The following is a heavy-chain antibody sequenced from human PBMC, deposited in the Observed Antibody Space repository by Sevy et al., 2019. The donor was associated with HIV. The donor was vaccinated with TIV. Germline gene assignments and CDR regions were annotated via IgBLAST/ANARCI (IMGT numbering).Heavy chain of an antibody. CDR3: TRGYYYDSSGYSDY. V-gene: IGHV3-49*03. CDR1: GFTFGDYA. Sequence: GGSLRLSCTGSGFTFGDYAMSWFRQAPGMGLEWGGFIRSKDYGGATEYAASLKGRFTISRDDSKSIADLQMNSLKTEDTAVYYCTRGYYYDSSGYSDYWGQGTLVTVSS. CDR2: IRSKDYGGAT. D-gene: IGHD3-22*01. J-gene: IGHJ4*02.